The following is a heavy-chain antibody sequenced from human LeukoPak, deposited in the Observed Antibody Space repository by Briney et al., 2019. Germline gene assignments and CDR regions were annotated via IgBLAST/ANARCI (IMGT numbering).Heavy chain of an antibody. CDR2: ISSSSSTI. V-gene: IGHV3-48*02. D-gene: IGHD3-10*01. CDR1: GFTFSSYS. Sequence: GGSLRLSCAASGFTFSSYSMNWVRQAPGKGLEWVSYISSSSSTIYYADSVKGRFTISRDNAKNSLYLQMNSLRDEDTAVYYCARVPPPYYYGSGSYFWGQGTLVTVSS. J-gene: IGHJ4*02. CDR3: ARVPPPYYYGSGSYF.